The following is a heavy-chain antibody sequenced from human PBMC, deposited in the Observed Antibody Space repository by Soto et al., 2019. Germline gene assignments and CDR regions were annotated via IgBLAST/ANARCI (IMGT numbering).Heavy chain of an antibody. Sequence: GLDLEWLALIYWDDDKRYSPSLKSRLTITKDTSKNQVVLTMTNMDPVDTATYYCAHELYGDLDYWGQGTLVTVSS. D-gene: IGHD4-17*01. CDR2: IYWDDDK. J-gene: IGHJ4*02. CDR3: AHELYGDLDY. V-gene: IGHV2-5*02.